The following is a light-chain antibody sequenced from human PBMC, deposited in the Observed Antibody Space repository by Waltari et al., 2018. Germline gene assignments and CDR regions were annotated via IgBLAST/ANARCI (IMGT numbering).Light chain of an antibody. Sequence: QQPASNPPTVIFDDVSERPSVLSKLFSGFKSCNTASLIISGLQTDDEADYYCSSYKSANTWVFGGGTKLTVL. CDR3: SSYKSANTWV. J-gene: IGLJ3*02. V-gene: IGLV2-14*04. CDR2: DVS.